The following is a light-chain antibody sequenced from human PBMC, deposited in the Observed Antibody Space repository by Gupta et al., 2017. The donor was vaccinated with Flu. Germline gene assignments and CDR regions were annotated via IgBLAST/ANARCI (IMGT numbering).Light chain of an antibody. CDR2: VNSDGSH. V-gene: IGLV4-69*01. CDR3: QDWDTDIRV. J-gene: IGLJ3*02. CDR1: SGHVIYP. Sequence: TQSPSASASLGASAKTTRTLISGHVIYPIAWHQQQPEKGPRYLMKVNSDGSHTKGDGIPGRFSGSSSGADRYLIISNLQSEDEADYFCQDWDTDIRVFGGGTKLTVL.